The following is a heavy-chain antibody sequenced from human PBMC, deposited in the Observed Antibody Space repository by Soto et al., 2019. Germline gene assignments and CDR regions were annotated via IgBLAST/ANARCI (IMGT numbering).Heavy chain of an antibody. V-gene: IGHV3-30*18. J-gene: IGHJ4*01. D-gene: IGHD1-26*01. CDR1: GFSFSIYG. Sequence: GGSLRLSCVASGFSFSIYGMYWVRQAPGKGLEWVAAISYDGSNKYYVDSVRGRFTISRDNSKNTVYLQMNSLRAEDTAVYYCAKPYSGSPPKNFDYWGQGTLVTVSS. CDR3: AKPYSGSPPKNFDY. CDR2: ISYDGSNK.